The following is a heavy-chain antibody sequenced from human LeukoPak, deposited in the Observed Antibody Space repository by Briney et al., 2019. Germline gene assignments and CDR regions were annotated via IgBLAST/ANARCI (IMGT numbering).Heavy chain of an antibody. Sequence: GGTLRLSCAASGFTFSSYGMLWVRQAPGKGLEWVANMKQDGSEKYYVDSVKGRFTISRDNAKNSLYLQMNSLRAEDTAVYYCTTRMFDPWGQGTLVTVSS. CDR1: GFTFSSYG. J-gene: IGHJ5*02. CDR2: MKQDGSEK. CDR3: TTRMFDP. V-gene: IGHV3-7*03. D-gene: IGHD1-14*01.